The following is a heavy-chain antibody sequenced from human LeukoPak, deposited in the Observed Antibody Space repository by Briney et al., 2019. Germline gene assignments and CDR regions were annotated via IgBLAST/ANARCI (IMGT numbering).Heavy chain of an antibody. CDR3: AREVGYSYGYFDY. Sequence: SETLSLTCAVYGGSFSAYYWSWIRQPPGKGLEWIGYIYYSGSTNYNPSLKSRVTISVDTSKNQFSLKLSSVTAADTAVYYCAREVGYSYGYFDYWGQGTLVTVSS. D-gene: IGHD5-18*01. J-gene: IGHJ4*02. CDR1: GGSFSAYY. V-gene: IGHV4-59*01. CDR2: IYYSGST.